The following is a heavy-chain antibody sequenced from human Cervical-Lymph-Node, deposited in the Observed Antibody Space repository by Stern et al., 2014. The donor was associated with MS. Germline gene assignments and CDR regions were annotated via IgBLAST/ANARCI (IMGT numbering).Heavy chain of an antibody. D-gene: IGHD3-10*01. CDR3: ARMETGASGLFDV. CDR2: PYWGDTF. V-gene: IGHV2-70*04. Sequence: QITLKDSGPALVKPTQTLTLTCTASGFSLTTSGIRVNWIRQSPGKALQWLASPYWGDTFYYNSSLRSRLTTTKDTSKNQVVLTMTNMAPVDTATYYCARMETGASGLFDVWGQGTLVTVSS. CDR1: GFSLTTSGIR. J-gene: IGHJ4*02.